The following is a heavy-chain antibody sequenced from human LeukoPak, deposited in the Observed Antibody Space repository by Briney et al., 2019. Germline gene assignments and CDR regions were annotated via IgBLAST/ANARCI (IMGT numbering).Heavy chain of an antibody. J-gene: IGHJ4*02. CDR1: GGTFSSYT. CDR3: ARDRDCSGGSCYSHFGY. D-gene: IGHD2-15*01. Sequence: SVKVSCKASGGTFSSYTINWVRQAPGQGLEWMGRIIPILGIANYAQKFQGRVTITADKSTSTAYMELSSLRSEDTAVYYCARDRDCSGGSCYSHFGYWGQGTLVTVSS. CDR2: IIPILGIA. V-gene: IGHV1-69*04.